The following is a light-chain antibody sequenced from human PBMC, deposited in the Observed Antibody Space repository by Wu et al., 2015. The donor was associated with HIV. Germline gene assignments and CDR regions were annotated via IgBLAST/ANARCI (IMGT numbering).Light chain of an antibody. CDR1: QSVSSH. V-gene: IGKV3-11*01. J-gene: IGKJ5*01. CDR3: QQNNNWPLT. CDR2: GAS. Sequence: EIVLTQSPDTLSLSPGERATLSCRASQSVSSHLAWYQQKPGQAPRLLIYGASNRATDIPARLSGSGSGTDFTLTISSLEPEDLAIYYCQQNNNWPLTFGQGTRLEIK.